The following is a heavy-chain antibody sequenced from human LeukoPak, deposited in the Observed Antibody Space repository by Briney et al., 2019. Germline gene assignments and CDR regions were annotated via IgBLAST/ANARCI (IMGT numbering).Heavy chain of an antibody. Sequence: PSETLSLTCAVYGGSFSGYYWSWIRQPPGKGLEWIGSIYYSGSTYYNPSLKSRVTISVDTSKNQFSLKLSSVTAADTAVYYCAREDTYYYDSSAAWGQGPLVTVSS. J-gene: IGHJ5*02. D-gene: IGHD3-22*01. CDR3: AREDTYYYDSSAA. CDR1: GGSFSGYY. V-gene: IGHV4-34*01. CDR2: IYYSGST.